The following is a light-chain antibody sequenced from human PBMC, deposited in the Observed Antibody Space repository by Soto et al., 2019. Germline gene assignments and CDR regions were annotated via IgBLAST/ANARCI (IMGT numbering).Light chain of an antibody. CDR3: QQFNDYPLT. V-gene: IGKV1-9*01. J-gene: IGKJ4*01. CDR1: RAISSY. CDR2: AAS. Sequence: DIQLTQSPSFLSASVGDRVTITCRASRAISSYLAWYQQRPGEAPKLLIFAASTLQSGVPSRFSGSGSGTEVTLTISSLQPEDFATYYCQQFNDYPLTFGEGTKVEIK.